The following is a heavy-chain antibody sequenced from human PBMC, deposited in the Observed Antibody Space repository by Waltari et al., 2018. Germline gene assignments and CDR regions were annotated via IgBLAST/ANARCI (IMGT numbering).Heavy chain of an antibody. J-gene: IGHJ6*02. Sequence: EVQRVESGGHLIQPGGSLRVSCAASGCNVSSYYMNWVRQAPGKGLEWVSILYHAGNTYYADSVKGRFTFSRDNSKNTLYLQMNSLRAEDTAVYYCARGNTKYGMDVWGPGTTVTVSS. D-gene: IGHD2-8*01. CDR1: GCNVSSYY. CDR2: LYHAGNT. CDR3: ARGNTKYGMDV. V-gene: IGHV3-53*01.